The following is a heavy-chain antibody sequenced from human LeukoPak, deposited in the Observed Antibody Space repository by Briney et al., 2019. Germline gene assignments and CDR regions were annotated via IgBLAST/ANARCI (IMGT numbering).Heavy chain of an antibody. Sequence: GGSLRLSCAASGFTVSSNYMSWVRQAPGKGLEWGSVIYSGGSTYYADSVKGRFTISRDNSKNTLYLQMNSLRAEDTAVYYCARWGDGYNYVPLDYYGMDVWGQGTTVTVSS. V-gene: IGHV3-66*01. CDR2: IYSGGST. D-gene: IGHD5-24*01. CDR1: GFTVSSNY. CDR3: ARWGDGYNYVPLDYYGMDV. J-gene: IGHJ6*02.